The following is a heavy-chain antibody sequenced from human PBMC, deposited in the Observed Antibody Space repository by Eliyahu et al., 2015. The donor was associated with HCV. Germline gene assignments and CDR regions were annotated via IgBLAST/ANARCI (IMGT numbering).Heavy chain of an antibody. J-gene: IGHJ4*02. D-gene: IGHD6-13*01. CDR2: IYLQGGP. CDR1: GDSMSPSPYN. V-gene: IGHV4-39*01. CDR3: ARHLLQHIVDS. Sequence: QVQLQESGPGRVKPSETLSLLCSVSGDSMSPSPYNWGWIRQRPGKGLEWIASIYLQGGPHYHPSLQSRVTMSVDTSKNQFSLKLKSVTAADTGVYFCARHLLQHIVDSWGQGTLVTVSS.